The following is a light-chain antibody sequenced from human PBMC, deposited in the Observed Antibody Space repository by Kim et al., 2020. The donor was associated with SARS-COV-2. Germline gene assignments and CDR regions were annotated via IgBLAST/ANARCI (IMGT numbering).Light chain of an antibody. J-gene: IGLJ3*02. CDR3: QSSDSSDTFWV. CDR2: EDT. Sequence: PGQTARITCSGDALPKQYAYWFQQKPGQAPVVVIYEDTERPSGIPERFSVSTSGTTVTLTISGVQAEDEADYYCQSSDSSDTFWVFGGGTQLTVL. CDR1: ALPKQY. V-gene: IGLV3-25*03.